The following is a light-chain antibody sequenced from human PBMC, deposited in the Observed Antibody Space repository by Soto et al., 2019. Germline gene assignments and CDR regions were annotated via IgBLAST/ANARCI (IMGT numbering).Light chain of an antibody. CDR2: DSF. CDR1: QDINTY. J-gene: IGKJ2*01. Sequence: DIQTTQSPSSLSASVGDRVTISCQASQDINTYLNWYQQKPGKAPNLLIYDSFNLETGVPSRFSGSGSGTDFTLTISSLQPEDIGTFYCQQYQNLPYTFGQGTKLEIK. CDR3: QQYQNLPYT. V-gene: IGKV1-33*01.